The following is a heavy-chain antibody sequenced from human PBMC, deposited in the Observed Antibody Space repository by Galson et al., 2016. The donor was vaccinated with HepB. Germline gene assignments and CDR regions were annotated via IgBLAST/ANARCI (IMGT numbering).Heavy chain of an antibody. V-gene: IGHV4-34*01. CDR3: ARSRRCSGGDCYSFFRYNWFDP. CDR2: INHGGST. J-gene: IGHJ5*02. D-gene: IGHD2-15*01. CDR1: GGSLRGYT. Sequence: SETLSLTCVVYGGSLRGYTWSWIRQPPGKGLEWIGEINHGGSTNYNPSLKRRATMSVDTSKNQFSLKLTSVTAADTAVYFCARSRRCSGGDCYSFFRYNWFDPWGQGTLVTVSS.